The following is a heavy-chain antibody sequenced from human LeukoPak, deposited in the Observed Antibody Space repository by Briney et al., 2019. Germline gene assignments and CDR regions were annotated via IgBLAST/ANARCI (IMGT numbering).Heavy chain of an antibody. D-gene: IGHD1-20*01. J-gene: IGHJ5*02. V-gene: IGHV1-24*01. CDR2: FDPEDGET. CDR1: GYTLTELS. CDR3: ATDRPPLNWSTSPRRMNWFDP. Sequence: GASVKVSCKVSGYTLTELSMHWVRQAPGKGLEWMGGFDPEDGETIYAQKFQGRVTMTEDTSTDTAYMELSSLRSEDTAVYYCATDRPPLNWSTSPRRMNWFDPWGQGTLVTVSS.